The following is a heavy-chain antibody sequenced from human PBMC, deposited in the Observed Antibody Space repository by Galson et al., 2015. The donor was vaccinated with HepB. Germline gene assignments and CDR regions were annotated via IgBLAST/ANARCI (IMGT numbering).Heavy chain of an antibody. J-gene: IGHJ4*02. Sequence: SLRLSCAASGFAFSEYFMSWIRQAPGKGLEWVSYISSVGSSTHYADSVEGRFTVSRDNAKNSLYLQVSSLRAEDTAVYYCARGDSVPLVFDHWGRGTLVTVSS. D-gene: IGHD2-15*01. CDR1: GFAFSEYF. CDR3: ARGDSVPLVFDH. CDR2: ISSVGSST. V-gene: IGHV3-11*01.